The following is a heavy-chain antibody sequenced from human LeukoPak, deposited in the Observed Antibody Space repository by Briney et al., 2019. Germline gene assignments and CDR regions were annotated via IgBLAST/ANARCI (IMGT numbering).Heavy chain of an antibody. CDR2: ISYDGSNK. Sequence: GGSLRLSCAASGFTFSSYAMHWVRQAPGKGLEWVAVISYDGSNKYCADSVKGRFTISSDKSKMTLYLQMNRVRAEDTAVYYCARTYYYAGSGYSLDYWGQGTMVS. CDR1: GFTFSSYA. V-gene: IGHV3-30-3*01. CDR3: ARTYYYAGSGYSLDY. J-gene: IGHJ4*02. D-gene: IGHD3-22*01.